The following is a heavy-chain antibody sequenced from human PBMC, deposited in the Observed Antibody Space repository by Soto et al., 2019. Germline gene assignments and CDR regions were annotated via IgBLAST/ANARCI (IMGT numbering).Heavy chain of an antibody. D-gene: IGHD3-10*01. CDR1: GGSISSSSYY. CDR3: ASLAYYYGSGSYFEKWFDP. V-gene: IGHV4-39*01. CDR2: IYYSGST. Sequence: QLQLQESGPGLVKPSETLSLTCTVSGGSISSSSYYWGWIRQPPGKGLEWIGSIYYSGSTYYNPSLKSRVTISVYTSKNQFSMKLSSVTAADTAVYYCASLAYYYGSGSYFEKWFDPWGQGTLVTVSS. J-gene: IGHJ5*02.